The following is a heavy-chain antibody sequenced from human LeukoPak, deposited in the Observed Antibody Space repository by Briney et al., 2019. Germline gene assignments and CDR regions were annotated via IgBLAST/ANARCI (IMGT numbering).Heavy chain of an antibody. D-gene: IGHD1-1*01. CDR3: ARAVQLERPPPLIGYYYMDV. CDR1: GGSISSSNW. V-gene: IGHV4-4*02. J-gene: IGHJ6*03. Sequence: SETLSLTCAVSGGSISSSNWWSWVRQPPGKELEWIGEIYHSGSTNYNPSLKSRVTISVDTSKNQFSLKLRSVTAADTAVYYCARAVQLERPPPLIGYYYMDVWGKGTTVTVSS. CDR2: IYHSGST.